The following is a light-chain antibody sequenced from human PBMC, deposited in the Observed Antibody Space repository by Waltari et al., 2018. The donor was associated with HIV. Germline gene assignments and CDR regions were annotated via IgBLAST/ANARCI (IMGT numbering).Light chain of an antibody. V-gene: IGLV2-14*01. J-gene: IGLJ2*01. CDR2: EVS. Sequence: QSALTPPASVSGSPGQSNTLSCTGTNTYVGGYNSVSWYQQHPGKAPNLMIYEVSKRPSGVSNRVSGSKSGNTASLTISGLQAEDEADYYCSSYTSSSTVVFGGGTKLTVL. CDR1: NTYVGGYNS. CDR3: SSYTSSSTVV.